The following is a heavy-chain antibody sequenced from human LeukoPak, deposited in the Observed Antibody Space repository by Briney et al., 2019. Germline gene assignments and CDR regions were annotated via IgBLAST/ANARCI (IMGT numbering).Heavy chain of an antibody. CDR3: ARDKGGELQEYYFDY. Sequence: GGSLRLSCAASGFTFSSYWMSWVRQAPGKGLEWVSYISSSGSTIYYADSVKGRFTISRDNAKNSLYLQMNSLRAEDTAVYYCARDKGGELQEYYFDYWGQGTLVTVSS. CDR2: ISSSGSTI. CDR1: GFTFSSYW. V-gene: IGHV3-48*04. D-gene: IGHD1-26*01. J-gene: IGHJ4*02.